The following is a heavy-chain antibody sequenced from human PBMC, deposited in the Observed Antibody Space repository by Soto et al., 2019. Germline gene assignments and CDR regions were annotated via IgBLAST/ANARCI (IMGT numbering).Heavy chain of an antibody. D-gene: IGHD6-19*01. J-gene: IGHJ3*02. Sequence: GESLKISCAASGFTFSSYGMHWVRQAPGKGLEWVAVISYDGSNKYYADSVKGRFTISRDNSKNTLYLQMNSLRAEDTAVYYCAKYYSIAVAGPQPNAFDIWGQGTMVTVSS. CDR3: AKYYSIAVAGPQPNAFDI. CDR2: ISYDGSNK. CDR1: GFTFSSYG. V-gene: IGHV3-30*18.